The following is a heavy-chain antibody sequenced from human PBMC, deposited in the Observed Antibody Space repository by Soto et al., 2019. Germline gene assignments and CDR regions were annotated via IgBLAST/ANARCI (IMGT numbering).Heavy chain of an antibody. CDR1: GYTFNTYG. Sequence: AASVKVSCKTSGYTFNTYGINWVRQAPGQGLELMGWISAYDGKTTYAEKCQGRVTLTTDTSTSTAYMELRSLRSDDTAIYYCARDPHEFWTSYWFDPWGQGTPVTVSS. J-gene: IGHJ5*02. CDR3: ARDPHEFWTSYWFDP. V-gene: IGHV1-18*01. CDR2: ISAYDGKT. D-gene: IGHD3-3*01.